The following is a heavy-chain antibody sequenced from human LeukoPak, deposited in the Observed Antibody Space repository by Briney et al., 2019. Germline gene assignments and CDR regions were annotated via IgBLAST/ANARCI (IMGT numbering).Heavy chain of an antibody. Sequence: SETLSLTCAVYGGSFSGYYWSWIRQPPGKGLEWIGEINHSGSTNYNPSLKSRVTISVDTSKNQFSLKLSSVTAADTAVYYCARNYYGSGSYRPPRYYFDYWGQGTLVTVSS. J-gene: IGHJ4*02. CDR1: GGSFSGYY. V-gene: IGHV4-34*01. CDR3: ARNYYGSGSYRPPRYYFDY. D-gene: IGHD3-10*01. CDR2: INHSGST.